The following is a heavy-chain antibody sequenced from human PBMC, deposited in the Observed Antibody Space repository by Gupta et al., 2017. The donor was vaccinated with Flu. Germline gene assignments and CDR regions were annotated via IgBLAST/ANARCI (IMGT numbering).Heavy chain of an antibody. Sequence: QVQLLQSGAEVKKSGSSVKVSCKASGGLFRNFAISWVRQAPGQGLEWMGGIIAIFGTSNYAQKFQGRVTISADESSSTAYMELNSLRLEDTAVYFCASGPTYYTSYMDVWGKGTTVTVSS. J-gene: IGHJ6*03. CDR2: IIAIFGTS. V-gene: IGHV1-69*01. CDR1: GGLFRNFA. CDR3: ASGPTYYTSYMDV.